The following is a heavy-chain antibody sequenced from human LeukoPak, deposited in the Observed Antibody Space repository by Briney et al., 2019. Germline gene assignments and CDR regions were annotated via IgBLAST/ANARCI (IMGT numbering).Heavy chain of an antibody. J-gene: IGHJ5*02. Sequence: SVKVSCKASGGTFSSCTISWVRQAPGQGLEWMGGIIPIFGTANYAQKFQGRVTITTDESTSTAYMELSSLRSEDTAVYYCARGVDSSSHRNWFDPWGQGTLVTVSS. V-gene: IGHV1-69*05. CDR1: GGTFSSCT. CDR2: IIPIFGTA. D-gene: IGHD6-13*01. CDR3: ARGVDSSSHRNWFDP.